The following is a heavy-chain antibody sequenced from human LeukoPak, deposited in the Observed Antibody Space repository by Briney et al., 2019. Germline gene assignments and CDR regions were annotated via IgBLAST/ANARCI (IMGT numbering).Heavy chain of an antibody. J-gene: IGHJ6*02. CDR1: GGSFSDYY. V-gene: IGHV4-59*08. CDR3: ARGVGGTGSYYNYGMDV. D-gene: IGHD1-26*01. CDR2: FYYSGST. Sequence: SETLSLTSTVSGGSFSDYYWNWIRQSPGKGLEWIGYFYYSGSTNYNPSLKSRVTISVDTSKNHSSLKLSSVTAADTAVYYCARGVGGTGSYYNYGMDVWGQGTTVTVSS.